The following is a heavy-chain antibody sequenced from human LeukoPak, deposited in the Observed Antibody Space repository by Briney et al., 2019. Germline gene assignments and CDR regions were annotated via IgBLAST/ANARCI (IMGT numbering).Heavy chain of an antibody. V-gene: IGHV3-30*02. CDR3: ARIERKSGLDY. J-gene: IGHJ4*02. CDR1: GFTFSSYD. Sequence: GGSLRLSCAASGFTFSSYDMHWVRQAPGKGLEWVAFTRFDGSDKYYADSVKGRFTISRDNAKNSLYLQMNSLRAEDTAVYYCARIERKSGLDYWGQGTLVTVSS. CDR2: TRFDGSDK.